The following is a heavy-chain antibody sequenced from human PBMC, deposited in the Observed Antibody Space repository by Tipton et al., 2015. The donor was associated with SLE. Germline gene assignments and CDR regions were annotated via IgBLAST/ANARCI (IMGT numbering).Heavy chain of an antibody. J-gene: IGHJ3*01. Sequence: LRLSCTVSGGSISSYYWSWSRQPAGKGLEWIGRIYTSGSTNYNPSLKSRVTMSVDTSKNQFSLKLSSVTAADTAVYYCARAGGSYDAFDFWGQGTMVTVSS. D-gene: IGHD3-10*01. V-gene: IGHV4-4*07. CDR3: ARAGGSYDAFDF. CDR2: IYTSGST. CDR1: GGSISSYY.